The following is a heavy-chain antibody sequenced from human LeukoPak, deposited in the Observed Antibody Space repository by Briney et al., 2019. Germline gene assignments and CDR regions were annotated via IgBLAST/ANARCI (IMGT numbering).Heavy chain of an antibody. CDR1: GGTFSSYA. J-gene: IGHJ5*02. V-gene: IGHV1-69*04. D-gene: IGHD3-10*01. CDR2: IIPIFGIA. Sequence: SVKLSCKASGGTFSSYAISWVRQAPGQGLEWMGRIIPIFGIANYAQKFQGRVTITADKSTSTAYMELSSLRSEDTAVYYCARGNNYGSAQSRFDPWGQGTLVTVSS. CDR3: ARGNNYGSAQSRFDP.